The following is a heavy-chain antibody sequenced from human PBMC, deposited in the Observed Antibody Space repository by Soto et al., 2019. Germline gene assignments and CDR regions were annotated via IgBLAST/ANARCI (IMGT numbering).Heavy chain of an antibody. CDR3: ARDSMDIVVVVAAMYNWFDP. CDR2: ISAYNGNT. Sequence: QVQLVQSGAEVKKPGASVKVSCKASGYTFTSYGISWVRQAPGQGLEWMGWISAYNGNTNYAQKLRGRVTMTTDTSTSTAYMELRSLRSDDTAVYYCARDSMDIVVVVAAMYNWFDPWGQGTLVTVSS. V-gene: IGHV1-18*01. D-gene: IGHD2-15*01. J-gene: IGHJ5*02. CDR1: GYTFTSYG.